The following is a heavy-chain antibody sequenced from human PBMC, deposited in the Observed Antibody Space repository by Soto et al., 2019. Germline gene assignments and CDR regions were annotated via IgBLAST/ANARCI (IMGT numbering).Heavy chain of an antibody. CDR2: MGGANGDT. CDR3: AKDGVDHNSVWDPFDI. CDR1: GFIFSDYA. Sequence: EVQMLESGGGLVQPGGSLRLSCAASGFIFSDYAMSWVRQAPGKELEWVAGMGGANGDTYYTESVRGRFAISRDNSKSTLFLQLSSLRAEDTAVYFCAKDGVDHNSVWDPFDIWGQGTLVTVSS. J-gene: IGHJ3*02. V-gene: IGHV3-23*01. D-gene: IGHD2-15*01.